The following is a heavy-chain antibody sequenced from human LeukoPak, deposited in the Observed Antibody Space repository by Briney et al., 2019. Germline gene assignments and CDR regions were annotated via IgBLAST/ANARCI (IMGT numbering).Heavy chain of an antibody. V-gene: IGHV4-4*02. CDR3: ARDHLAYCSGGSCYPWFDP. Sequence: SETLSLTCAVSGGSISSSNWWSWVRQPPGKGLEWIGEIYHSGSTNYNLSLKSRVTISVDKSKNQFSLKLSSVTAADTAVYYCARDHLAYCSGGSCYPWFDPWGQGTLVTVSS. J-gene: IGHJ5*02. CDR1: GGSISSSNW. D-gene: IGHD2-15*01. CDR2: IYHSGST.